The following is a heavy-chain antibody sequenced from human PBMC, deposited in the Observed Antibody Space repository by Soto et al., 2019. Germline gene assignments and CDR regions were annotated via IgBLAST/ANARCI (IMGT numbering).Heavy chain of an antibody. D-gene: IGHD6-19*01. CDR3: ATVASSGWNFDYYYYYMGV. Sequence: GGSLRLSCAASGFTFSNAWMTWVRQAPGKGLEWVGRIKSKTDGGTTDYAAPVKGRFTISRDDSKTTLYLQMNSLKTEDTAVYYCATVASSGWNFDYYYYYMGVWGKGTTVTVSS. J-gene: IGHJ6*03. CDR1: GFTFSNAW. CDR2: IKSKTDGGTT. V-gene: IGHV3-15*01.